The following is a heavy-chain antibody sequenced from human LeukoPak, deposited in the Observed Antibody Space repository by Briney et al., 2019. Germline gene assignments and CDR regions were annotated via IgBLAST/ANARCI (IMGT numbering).Heavy chain of an antibody. J-gene: IGHJ4*02. V-gene: IGHV4-59*01. D-gene: IGHD5-18*01. CDR2: IYYSGST. CDR1: GGSTSSYY. CDR3: ARDGPGYVGDY. Sequence: SETLSLTCIVLGGSTSSYYWSWIRQPPGKGLEWIGYIYYSGSTNYNPSLKSRVTISVDTSKNQFSLKLSSVTAADTAVYYCARDGPGYVGDYWGQGTLVTVSS.